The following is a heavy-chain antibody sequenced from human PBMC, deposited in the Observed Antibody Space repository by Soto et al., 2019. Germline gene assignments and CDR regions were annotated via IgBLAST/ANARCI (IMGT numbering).Heavy chain of an antibody. V-gene: IGHV3-23*01. CDR1: GFTFSSYA. J-gene: IGHJ4*02. CDR3: AGGYDILTGYYNGGY. CDR2: ISGSGGST. Sequence: EVQLLESGGGLVQPGGSLRLSCAASGFTFSSYAMSWVRQAPGKGLEWVSAISGSGGSTYYADSVKGRFTISRDNSKNTLYLQMNSLRAEDTAVYYCAGGYDILTGYYNGGYWGQGTLVTVSS. D-gene: IGHD3-9*01.